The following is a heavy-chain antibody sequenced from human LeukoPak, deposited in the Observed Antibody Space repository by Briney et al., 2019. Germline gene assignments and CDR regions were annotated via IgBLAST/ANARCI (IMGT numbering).Heavy chain of an antibody. J-gene: IGHJ4*02. Sequence: GGSLRLSCAASGFTFSSYSMNWVRLAPGQGLEWVPSISSSSSYIYYADSVKGRFTISRDNAKNSLYLQMNSLRAEDTAVYYCARGLYYDYVWGSYRSHWGQGTLVTVSS. CDR1: GFTFSSYS. CDR2: ISSSSSYI. V-gene: IGHV3-21*01. CDR3: ARGLYYDYVWGSYRSH. D-gene: IGHD3-16*02.